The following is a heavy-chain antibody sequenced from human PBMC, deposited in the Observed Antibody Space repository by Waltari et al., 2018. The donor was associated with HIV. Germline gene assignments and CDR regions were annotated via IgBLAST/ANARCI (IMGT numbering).Heavy chain of an antibody. V-gene: IGHV3-21*01. CDR2: NCSSSTYI. CDR1: GFTFSTYS. J-gene: IGHJ4*02. Sequence: EVQLVESGGGLVKPGGSLRLSCAASGFTFSTYSMHWVRQAPRKGVVWLSSNCSSSTYISDADSVKVRFTISRDNAKNSLYLQMNSLRAEDTAVYFCARGTYYYDSSCYYDNLPFDYWGQGTLVTVSS. D-gene: IGHD3-22*01. CDR3: ARGTYYYDSSCYYDNLPFDY.